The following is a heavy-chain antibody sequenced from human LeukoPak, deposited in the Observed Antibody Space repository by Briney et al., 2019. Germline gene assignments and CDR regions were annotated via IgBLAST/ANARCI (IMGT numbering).Heavy chain of an antibody. CDR2: IYTSGST. CDR3: AIYSVDTAMVRRDPVDY. D-gene: IGHD5-18*01. Sequence: SETLSLTCTVSGGSISSGSYYWSWIRQPAGKGLEWIGRIYTSGSTNYNPSLKSRVTISVDTSKNQFSLKLSSVTAADTAVYYCAIYSVDTAMVRRDPVDYWSQGTLVTVSS. V-gene: IGHV4-61*02. J-gene: IGHJ4*02. CDR1: GGSISSGSYY.